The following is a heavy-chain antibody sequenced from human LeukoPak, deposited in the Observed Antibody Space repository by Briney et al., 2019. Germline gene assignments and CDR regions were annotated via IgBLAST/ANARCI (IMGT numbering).Heavy chain of an antibody. J-gene: IGHJ4*02. D-gene: IGHD5-12*01. CDR1: GGSFSSYC. V-gene: IGHV4-59*12. CDR2: IYYSGST. CDR3: ARGRGYSGYDRRVSLRYFDY. Sequence: SETLSLTCTVSGGSFSSYCWSWIRQPPGKGLEWIGYIYYSGSTNYNPSLKSRVTISVDTSKNQFSLKLSSVTAADTAVYYCARGRGYSGYDRRVSLRYFDYWGQGTLVTVSS.